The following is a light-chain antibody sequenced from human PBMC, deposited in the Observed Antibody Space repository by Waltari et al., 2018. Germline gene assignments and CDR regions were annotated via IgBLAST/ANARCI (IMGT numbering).Light chain of an antibody. V-gene: IGLV2-23*02. J-gene: IGLJ1*01. CDR2: EVS. CDR1: RSDVGNYNV. Sequence: QPALTQPASVSGSPGQSITLSCTGTRSDVGNYNVVSWYQQYPGKAPKFIIYEVSAGPSGVSNRFSGSKSGNTASLTISGLQAEDEADYYCCSYAGGTTYVFGTGTKVTVL. CDR3: CSYAGGTTYV.